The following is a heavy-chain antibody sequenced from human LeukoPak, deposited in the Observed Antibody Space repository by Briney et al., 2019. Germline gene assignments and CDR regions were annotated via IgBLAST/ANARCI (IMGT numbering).Heavy chain of an antibody. J-gene: IGHJ4*02. CDR3: AKVGAYYYDSSGYYTD. D-gene: IGHD3-22*01. CDR1: GFTFSSYA. CDR2: ISGSGGST. Sequence: GSLRLSCAASGFTFSSYAMSWVRQAPGKGLEWVSAISGSGGSTYYADSVKGRLTISRDNSKKTLYLQMNSLRAEDTAVYYCAKVGAYYYDSSGYYTDWGQGTLVTVSS. V-gene: IGHV3-23*01.